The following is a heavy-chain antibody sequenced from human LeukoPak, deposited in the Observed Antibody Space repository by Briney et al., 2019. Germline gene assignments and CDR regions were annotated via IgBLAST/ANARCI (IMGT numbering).Heavy chain of an antibody. D-gene: IGHD6-19*01. CDR2: INHSGST. V-gene: IGHV4-30-4*01. Sequence: SQTLSLTCTVSGGSISSGDYYWSWIRQPPGKGLEWIGEINHSGSTNYNPSLKSRVTISVDTSKNQFSLKLSSVTAADTAVYYCARGTDSGWDFDYWGQGTLVTVSS. CDR1: GGSISSGDYY. J-gene: IGHJ4*02. CDR3: ARGTDSGWDFDY.